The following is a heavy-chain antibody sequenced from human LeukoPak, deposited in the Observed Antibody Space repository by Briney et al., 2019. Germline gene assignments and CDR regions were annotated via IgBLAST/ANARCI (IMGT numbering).Heavy chain of an antibody. CDR1: GGSFGGYY. Sequence: SETLSLTCAVYGGSFGGYYWSWIRQPPGKGLGWIGQINDSGMTNYIPSLKSRVTISVDTSKKQYSLKLSSVSAADTAVYYCARASAYSSSSGVNCWGQGTLVTVSS. J-gene: IGHJ4*02. CDR2: INDSGMT. D-gene: IGHD6-6*01. V-gene: IGHV4-34*01. CDR3: ARASAYSSSSGVNC.